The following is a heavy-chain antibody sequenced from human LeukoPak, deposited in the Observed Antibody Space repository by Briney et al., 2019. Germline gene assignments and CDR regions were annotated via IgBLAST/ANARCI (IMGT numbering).Heavy chain of an antibody. CDR1: GGSFSGYY. J-gene: IGHJ4*02. V-gene: IGHV4-34*01. CDR3: ARRSYSSGWYY. CDR2: INHSGST. Sequence: SETLSLTCAVYGGSFSGYYWSWIRQPPGKGLEWIGEINHSGSTNYNPSLKSRVTISVDTSKNQFSLKLSSVTAADTAAYYCARRSYSSGWYYWGQGTLVTVSS. D-gene: IGHD6-19*01.